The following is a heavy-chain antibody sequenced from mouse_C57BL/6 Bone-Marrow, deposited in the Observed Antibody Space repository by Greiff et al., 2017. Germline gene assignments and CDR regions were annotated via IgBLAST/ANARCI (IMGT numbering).Heavy chain of an antibody. D-gene: IGHD1-1*01. Sequence: VQLQQSDAELVKPGASVKISCKASGYTFTDHTIPWMKQRPEQGLEWIGYIYPRDGSTKYNEKFKGKATLTVDKSSSTAYMQLNSLTSEDSTVYFCARRVNYCGFDYWGQSTTLTVSS. CDR1: GYTFTDHT. V-gene: IGHV1-78*01. CDR2: IYPRDGST. J-gene: IGHJ2*01. CDR3: ARRVNYCGFDY.